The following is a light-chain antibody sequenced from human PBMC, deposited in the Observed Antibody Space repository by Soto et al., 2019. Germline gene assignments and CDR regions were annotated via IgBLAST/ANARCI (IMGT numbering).Light chain of an antibody. V-gene: IGKV3-11*01. J-gene: IGKJ4*01. Sequence: EIVLTQSPATLSLSPGERATLSCRASQCVRNYLAWYQQKPGQAPRLLIYDASTRASGIPVRFSGTGYGTDFTLTISSLEPGDCAVYYCQQRSNWPLLTCGGGTKVEIK. CDR1: QCVRNY. CDR2: DAS. CDR3: QQRSNWPLLT.